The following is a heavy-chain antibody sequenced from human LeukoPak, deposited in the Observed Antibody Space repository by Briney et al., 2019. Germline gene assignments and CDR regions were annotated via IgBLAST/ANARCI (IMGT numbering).Heavy chain of an antibody. J-gene: IGHJ5*02. CDR2: ISSSGSTI. D-gene: IGHD2-2*01. V-gene: IGHV3-11*01. CDR3: ARGQYQLLKANWFDP. CDR1: GFTFSDYY. Sequence: KSGGSLRLSCAASGFTFSDYYMSWIRQAPGKGLEWVSYISSSGSTIYYADSVKGRFTISRDNAKNSLYLQMNSLRAEDTAVYYCARGQYQLLKANWFDPWGQGTLVTVSS.